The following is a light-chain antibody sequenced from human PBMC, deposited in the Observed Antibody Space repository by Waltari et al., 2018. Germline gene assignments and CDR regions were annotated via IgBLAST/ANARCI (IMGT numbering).Light chain of an antibody. Sequence: QTVVTQEPSFSVSPGGTVTLTCGLSSGSVSTGHNPSWHQQTPGQAPRTLIYNTNTRSSGVPDRFSGSILGNKAALTITGAQADDESDYYCVLYMGSGIWVFGGGTKLTVL. V-gene: IGLV8-61*01. CDR1: SGSVSTGHN. CDR3: VLYMGSGIWV. J-gene: IGLJ3*02. CDR2: NTN.